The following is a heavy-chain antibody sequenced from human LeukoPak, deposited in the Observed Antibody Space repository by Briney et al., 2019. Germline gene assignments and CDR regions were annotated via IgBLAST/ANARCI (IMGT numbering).Heavy chain of an antibody. CDR2: ISYDGSNK. V-gene: IGHV3-30*18. D-gene: IGHD6-13*01. J-gene: IGHJ4*02. CDR1: GFTFSSYG. CDR3: AKDRAAAGTSGTHLDY. Sequence: PGGSLRLSCAASGFTFSSYGMHWVRQAPGKGLEWVAVISYDGSNKYYADSVKGRFTISRDNSKNTLYLQMNSLRGEDTAVYYCAKDRAAAGTSGTHLDYWGQGTLVTVSS.